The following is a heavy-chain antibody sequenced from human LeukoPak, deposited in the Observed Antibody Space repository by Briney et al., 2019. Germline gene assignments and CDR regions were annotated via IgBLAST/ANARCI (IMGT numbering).Heavy chain of an antibody. CDR3: ARDLGPIAVAGTPNWFDP. CDR1: GGSFSGYY. J-gene: IGHJ5*02. Sequence: PSETLSLTCAVYGGSFSGYYWSWIRQPPGKGLEWIGEINHSGSTNYNPSLKSRVTISVDTSKNQFSLQLNSVTPEDTAVYYCARDLGPIAVAGTPNWFDPWGQGTLVTVSS. D-gene: IGHD6-19*01. CDR2: INHSGST. V-gene: IGHV4-34*01.